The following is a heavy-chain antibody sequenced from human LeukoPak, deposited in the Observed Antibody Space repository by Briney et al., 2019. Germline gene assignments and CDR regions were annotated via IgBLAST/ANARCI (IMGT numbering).Heavy chain of an antibody. Sequence: GGSLRLSCAASGFTFSSYAMSWVRQAPGKGLEWVSGISGSGGSTYYADFAKGRFTISRDNSKNTLYLQMNSLRAEDTAVYYCAKSQPAGPYNDPPASWGQGTLVTVSS. CDR2: ISGSGGST. D-gene: IGHD5-24*01. J-gene: IGHJ4*02. CDR3: AKSQPAGPYNDPPAS. CDR1: GFTFSSYA. V-gene: IGHV3-23*01.